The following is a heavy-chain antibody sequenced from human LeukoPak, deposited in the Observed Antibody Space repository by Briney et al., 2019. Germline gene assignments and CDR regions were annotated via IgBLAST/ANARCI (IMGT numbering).Heavy chain of an antibody. CDR1: GGSISSYY. CDR2: IYYSGST. J-gene: IGHJ4*02. D-gene: IGHD3-3*01. V-gene: IGHV4-59*01. Sequence: SETLSLTCTVSGGSISSYYWSWIRQPPGKGLEWIGYIYYSGSTNYNPSLKSRVTISVDTSKNQFSLKLSSVTTADTAVYYCASSYDFWSGYYPFDYWGQGTLVTVSS. CDR3: ASSYDFWSGYYPFDY.